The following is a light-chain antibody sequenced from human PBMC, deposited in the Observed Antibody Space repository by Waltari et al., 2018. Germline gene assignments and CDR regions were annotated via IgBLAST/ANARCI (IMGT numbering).Light chain of an antibody. V-gene: IGKV4-1*01. CDR3: QQHYPTASLT. CDR2: WAS. J-gene: IGKJ4*01. CDR1: QSVLYSSNNKNY. Sequence: DIVMTQSPEYLAVSLGERATVNCNASQSVLYSSNNKNYLAWYQMKPGQPPKLLIYWASTRESGVPDRFSGSGSGTDFTLTISSLQAEDVAVYYCQQHYPTASLTFGGGTKVAI.